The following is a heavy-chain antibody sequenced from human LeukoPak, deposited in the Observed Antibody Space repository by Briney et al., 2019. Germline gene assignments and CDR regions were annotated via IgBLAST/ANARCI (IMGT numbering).Heavy chain of an antibody. CDR1: GFTFSSNY. Sequence: GGSLRLSCAASGFTFSSNYMSWVRQAPGKGLEWVSAISGSGGSTYYADSVKGRFTISRDNSKNTLYLQMNSLRAEDTAVYYCAKDLVEAAAGIDAFDIWGQGTMVTVSS. CDR3: AKDLVEAAAGIDAFDI. V-gene: IGHV3-23*01. J-gene: IGHJ3*02. CDR2: ISGSGGST. D-gene: IGHD6-13*01.